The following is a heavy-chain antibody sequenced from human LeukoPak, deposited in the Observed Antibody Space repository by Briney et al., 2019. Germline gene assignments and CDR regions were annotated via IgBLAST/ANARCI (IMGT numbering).Heavy chain of an antibody. J-gene: IGHJ4*02. V-gene: IGHV4-59*01. D-gene: IGHD3-16*01. Sequence: PSETLSLTCTVSGDSFSSYRWSWLRQSPGKGREWIGYISPSGSTSYNPSLKSRVTFSVDTSKSQFSLRLTSVTAADTAVYYCARVGRGDHTWGSYYCDHWGQGTLVSVSS. CDR2: ISPSGST. CDR3: ARVGRGDHTWGSYYCDH. CDR1: GDSFSSYR.